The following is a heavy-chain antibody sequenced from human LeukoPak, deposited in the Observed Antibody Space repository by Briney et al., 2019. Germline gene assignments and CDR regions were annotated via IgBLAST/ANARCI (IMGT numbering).Heavy chain of an antibody. CDR1: GGSISSYY. CDR2: IYTSGST. Sequence: SETLSLTCTVSGGSISSYYWSWIRQPAGKGLEWIGRIYTSGSTNYNPSLKSRVTMSVDTSKSQFSLKLSSVTAADTAVYYCAREDSSGYYFHAFDIWGQGTMVTVSS. V-gene: IGHV4-4*07. J-gene: IGHJ3*02. CDR3: AREDSSGYYFHAFDI. D-gene: IGHD3-22*01.